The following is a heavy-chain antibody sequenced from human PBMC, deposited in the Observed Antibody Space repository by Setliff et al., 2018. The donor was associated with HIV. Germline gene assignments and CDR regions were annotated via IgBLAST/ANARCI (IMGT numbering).Heavy chain of an antibody. J-gene: IGHJ3*02. V-gene: IGHV1-18*01. CDR3: ARGQLDRHLRSDVPFDI. CDR2: ISASSDNT. Sequence: ASVKVSCKASGYTFTTYGFNWVRQAPGQGLEWMGWISASSDNTNYAQKFQGRVTLTTDTSTNTVYMELKSRRSDDTAVYFCARGQLDRHLRSDVPFDIWGQGTMVTVSS. D-gene: IGHD1-1*01. CDR1: GYTFTTYG.